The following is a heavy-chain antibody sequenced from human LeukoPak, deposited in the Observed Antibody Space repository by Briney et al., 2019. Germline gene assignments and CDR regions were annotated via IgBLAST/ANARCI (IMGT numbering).Heavy chain of an antibody. CDR3: ARDYAIGLGPPWFDP. J-gene: IGHJ5*02. Sequence: PGRSLRLSCAASGFTFSSYGMHWVRQAPGKGLEWVAVIWYDGSNKYYADSVEGRFTISRDNSKNTLYLQMNSLRAEDTAVYYCARDYAIGLGPPWFDPWGQGTLVTVSS. CDR1: GFTFSSYG. CDR2: IWYDGSNK. V-gene: IGHV3-33*01. D-gene: IGHD3-16*01.